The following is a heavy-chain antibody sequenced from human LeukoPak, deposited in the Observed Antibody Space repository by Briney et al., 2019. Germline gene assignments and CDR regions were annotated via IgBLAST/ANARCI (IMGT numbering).Heavy chain of an antibody. J-gene: IGHJ4*02. CDR2: IYSSGST. Sequence: SETLSLTCTVSGGSISSYYWSWIRQPAGKGLEWIGRIYSSGSTNCNPSLKSRVTMSVDTSKNQLSLTLTSVTAADTAVYYCARGYSYLLYWGQGTLVTVSS. D-gene: IGHD5-18*01. V-gene: IGHV4-4*07. CDR3: ARGYSYLLY. CDR1: GGSISSYY.